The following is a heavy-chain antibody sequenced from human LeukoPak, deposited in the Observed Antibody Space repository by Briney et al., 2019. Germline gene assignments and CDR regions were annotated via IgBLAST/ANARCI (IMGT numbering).Heavy chain of an antibody. CDR2: ISYDGSHK. CDR1: GFTFNTYA. Sequence: PGGSLRLSCAASGFTFNTYAMHWVRQAPGKGLEWVALISYDGSHKYYADSVKGRFTISRDSSKNTLFLQMNSLRADDTAVYYCARDDYYDSSGLDYWGQGTLVTVSS. V-gene: IGHV3-30*14. CDR3: ARDDYYDSSGLDY. J-gene: IGHJ4*02. D-gene: IGHD3-22*01.